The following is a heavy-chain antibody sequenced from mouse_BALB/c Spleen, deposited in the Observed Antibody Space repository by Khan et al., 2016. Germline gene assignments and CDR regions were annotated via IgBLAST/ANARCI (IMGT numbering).Heavy chain of an antibody. J-gene: IGHJ3*01. CDR3: ARVPRSTATARFAY. V-gene: IGHV4-1*02. CDR2: INPDSSTI. Sequence: EVKLLESGGGLVQPGGSLKLSCAASGFDFSRYWMSWVRQAPGKGLEWIGDINPDSSTINYTPSLKDKFIISRDNAKNTLYLQLSNLRSEAPSLYYWARVPRSTATARFAYGGQGTGVTVAA. CDR1: GFDFSRYW. D-gene: IGHD1-2*01.